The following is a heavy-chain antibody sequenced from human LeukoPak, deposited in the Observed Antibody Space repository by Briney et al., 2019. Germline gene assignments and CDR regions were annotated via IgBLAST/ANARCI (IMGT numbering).Heavy chain of an antibody. D-gene: IGHD3-10*01. CDR3: TRQFTMEGYDY. V-gene: IGHV3-73*01. CDR1: GFTFSGSA. J-gene: IGHJ4*02. CDR2: IRSKANGYAT. Sequence: GGSLRLSCAASGFTFSGSAMHWVRQASGKGPEWVGRIRSKANGYATAYAASVIGRFTISRDDSKNTAYLQMNSLKTEDTAVYYCTRQFTMEGYDYWGQGTLVTVSS.